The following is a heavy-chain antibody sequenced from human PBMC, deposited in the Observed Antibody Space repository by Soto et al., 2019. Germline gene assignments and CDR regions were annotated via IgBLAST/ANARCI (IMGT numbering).Heavy chain of an antibody. J-gene: IGHJ6*02. V-gene: IGHV1-2*04. D-gene: IGHD6-19*01. CDR2: INPNSGGT. CDR3: ARGRYSSGWYHYYGMDV. CDR1: GYTFTGYY. Sequence: ASVKVSCKASGYTFTGYYIHWVRQAPGQGFEWMGWINPNSGGTNYAQKFQGWVTMTRDTSISTVYMELSRLRSGDTAVYYCARGRYSSGWYHYYGMDVWGQGTTLTVSS.